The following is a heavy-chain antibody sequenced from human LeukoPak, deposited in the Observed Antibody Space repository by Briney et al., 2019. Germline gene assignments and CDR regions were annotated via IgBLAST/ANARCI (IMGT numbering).Heavy chain of an antibody. CDR2: INPNNGGT. V-gene: IGHV1-2*02. J-gene: IGHJ4*02. CDR1: GYTFTGYY. D-gene: IGHD2-15*01. Sequence: ASVKVSFKASGYTFTGYYMHWVRQAPGQGLEWMGWINPNNGGTNYAQKFQGRVTMTRDTSISTAYMELNSLRSEDMAVYYCARSGQRRCSGGYCYPYYFDYWGQGTLVTVSS. CDR3: ARSGQRRCSGGYCYPYYFDY.